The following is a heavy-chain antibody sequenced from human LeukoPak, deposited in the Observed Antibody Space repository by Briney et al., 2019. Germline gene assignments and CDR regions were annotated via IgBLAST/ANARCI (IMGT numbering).Heavy chain of an antibody. J-gene: IGHJ4*02. CDR3: ATLVDTAMVTPHDY. D-gene: IGHD5-18*01. Sequence: GASVKVSWKASGGTFSSYAISWVRQAPGQGLEWMGRIIPILGIANYAQKFQGSDTITADKSTSTAYTELSSLRSEDTAVYYCATLVDTAMVTPHDYWGQGTLVTVSS. CDR2: IIPILGIA. V-gene: IGHV1-69*04. CDR1: GGTFSSYA.